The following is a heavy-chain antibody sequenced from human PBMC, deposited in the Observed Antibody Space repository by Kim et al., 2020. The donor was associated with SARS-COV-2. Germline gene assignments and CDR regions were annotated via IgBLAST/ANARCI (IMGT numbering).Heavy chain of an antibody. CDR3: ARSRVIVADYAMDV. D-gene: IGHD5-12*01. Sequence: GGSLRLSCVGSGFTFNNYAIHWVRQAPGKGLEWVAVFSYDGVNKYYADSVKDRFTVSRDTSKNTVYLQMNSLRPDDTAIYFCARSRVIVADYAMDVWGHGTTVTVSS. J-gene: IGHJ6*02. CDR1: GFTFNNYA. V-gene: IGHV3-30*03. CDR2: FSYDGVNK.